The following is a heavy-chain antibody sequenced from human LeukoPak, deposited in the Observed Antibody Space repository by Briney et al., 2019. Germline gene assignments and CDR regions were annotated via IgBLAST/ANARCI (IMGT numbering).Heavy chain of an antibody. CDR1: GGSTSSYY. CDR3: ARDREYYGSGNTAKYYYYGMDV. D-gene: IGHD3-10*01. J-gene: IGHJ6*02. Sequence: PSETLSLTCTVSGGSTSSYYWSWIRQPPGKGLEWIGYIYYSGSTNYNPSLKSRVTISVDTSKNQFSLKLSSVTAADTAVYYCARDREYYGSGNTAKYYYYGMDVWGQGTTVTVSS. V-gene: IGHV4-59*01. CDR2: IYYSGST.